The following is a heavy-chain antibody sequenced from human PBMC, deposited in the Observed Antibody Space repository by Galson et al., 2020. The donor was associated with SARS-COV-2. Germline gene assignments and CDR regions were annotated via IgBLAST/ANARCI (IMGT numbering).Heavy chain of an antibody. J-gene: IGHJ5*02. Sequence: GPLRLPCAAPVFTLRYYETNWVRPAPGQGLEWISYISCTGSPTYYADSVKGRFTISRDNARNSLYLQMNSLTVEDTAVYFCARGGATRLDLWAQGTLVTVSS. CDR1: VFTLRYYE. CDR2: ISCTGSPT. D-gene: IGHD1-26*01. CDR3: ARGGATRLDL. V-gene: IGHV3-48*03.